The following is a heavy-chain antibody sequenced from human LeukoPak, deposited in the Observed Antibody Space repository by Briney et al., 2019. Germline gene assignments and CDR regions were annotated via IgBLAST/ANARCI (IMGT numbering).Heavy chain of an antibody. Sequence: GGSLRLPCAASGFTFSSYAMHWVRQAPGKGLEYVSAISSNGGSTYYANSVKGRFTISRDNSKNTLYLQMGSLRAEDMAVYYCARGRSTMIVARYFDYWGQGTLVTVSS. V-gene: IGHV3-64*01. J-gene: IGHJ4*02. CDR3: ARGRSTMIVARYFDY. D-gene: IGHD3-22*01. CDR2: ISSNGGST. CDR1: GFTFSSYA.